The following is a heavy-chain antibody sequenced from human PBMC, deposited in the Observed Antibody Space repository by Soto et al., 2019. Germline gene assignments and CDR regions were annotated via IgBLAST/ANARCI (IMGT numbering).Heavy chain of an antibody. CDR3: ARGPRNYDILTGYYYYGMDV. V-gene: IGHV1-8*02. D-gene: IGHD3-9*01. J-gene: IGHJ6*02. Sequence: ASVKVSCKASGYTFTSYAIDWVRQATGQGPEWMGWMNPNSGNTGYAQKFQGRVTMTRNTSISTAYMELSSLRSEDTAVYYCARGPRNYDILTGYYYYGMDVWGQGTTVTVSS. CDR1: GYTFTSYA. CDR2: MNPNSGNT.